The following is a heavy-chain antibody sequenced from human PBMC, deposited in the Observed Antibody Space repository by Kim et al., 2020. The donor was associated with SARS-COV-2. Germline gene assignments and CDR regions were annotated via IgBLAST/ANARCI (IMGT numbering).Heavy chain of an antibody. D-gene: IGHD3-3*01. J-gene: IGHJ6*02. CDR3: ARGDSDYDFWSGLGYYYGMDV. V-gene: IGHV3-74*01. Sequence: FTISRDNAKNTLYLQMNSLRAEDTAVYYCARGDSDYDFWSGLGYYYGMDVWGQGTTVTVSS.